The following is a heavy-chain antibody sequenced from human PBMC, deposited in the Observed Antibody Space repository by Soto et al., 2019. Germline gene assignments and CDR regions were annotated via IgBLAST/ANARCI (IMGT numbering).Heavy chain of an antibody. D-gene: IGHD6-13*01. CDR3: ARDSGAKLSSS. V-gene: IGHV1-69*13. CDR2: IVPIYRTA. Sequence: SVKVSCKASGGTFSSYRINWVRRAPGQGLEWVGGIVPIYRTADYAQKFQGRVTITADESARTAYLEVRSLKSQDTAVYYCARDSGAKLSSSWGQGTLVTVSS. J-gene: IGHJ4*02. CDR1: GGTFSSYR.